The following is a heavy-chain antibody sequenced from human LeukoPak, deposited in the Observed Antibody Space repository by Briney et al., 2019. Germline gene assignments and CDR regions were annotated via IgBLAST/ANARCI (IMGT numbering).Heavy chain of an antibody. V-gene: IGHV3-15*01. Sequence: GGSLRLSCVVSGFTFNNAWMSWVRQAPGKGLEWVGRIKSKTDGGTTDYAAPVKGRFSISRDDSKNTLYLQMNSLKTEDTAVYYCTNGDPFDYWGQGTLVTVSS. CDR1: GFTFNNAW. CDR3: TNGDPFDY. J-gene: IGHJ4*02. D-gene: IGHD4-17*01. CDR2: IKSKTDGGTT.